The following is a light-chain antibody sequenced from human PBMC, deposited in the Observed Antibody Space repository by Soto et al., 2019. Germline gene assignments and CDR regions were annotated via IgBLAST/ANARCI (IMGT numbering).Light chain of an antibody. CDR1: QSISTY. J-gene: IGKJ2*01. V-gene: IGKV1-39*01. CDR2: AAS. Sequence: DIQMTQSPSSLSASVGDRVTLTCRASQSISTYLNWYQQKPGKAPKLLISAASSLQSGVPSRLSGSGSGTDFTLTISILQPEDFATYYCQQSYTIPYTFGQGTKLEIK. CDR3: QQSYTIPYT.